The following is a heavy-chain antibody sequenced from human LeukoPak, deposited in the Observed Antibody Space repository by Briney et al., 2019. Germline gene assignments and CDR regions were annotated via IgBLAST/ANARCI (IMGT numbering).Heavy chain of an antibody. V-gene: IGHV3-30*04. Sequence: GGSLRLSCATSGFTFSSYAFHWVRQAPGKGLEWVATMSFDVNNKYYADSVKGRFTISRDNSKNTLYLQMNSLRAEDTAVYYCAKVKSHSSSSPFDYWGQGTLVTVSS. J-gene: IGHJ4*02. CDR1: GFTFSSYA. CDR2: MSFDVNNK. CDR3: AKVKSHSSSSPFDY. D-gene: IGHD6-13*01.